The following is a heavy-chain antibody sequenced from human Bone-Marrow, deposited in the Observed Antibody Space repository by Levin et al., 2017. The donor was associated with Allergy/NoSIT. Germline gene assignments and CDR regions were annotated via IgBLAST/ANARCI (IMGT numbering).Heavy chain of an antibody. D-gene: IGHD6-19*01. V-gene: IGHV4-39*01. Sequence: GSLRLSCTVSSGSINSDYYYWAWVRQPPGKGLEWIGSVYYSGSAYYNPSLQSRVTISVDTSKNQFSLELSSVTAADTAIYYCARLKFGQWLQYYFDYWGQGTLVTVSS. CDR3: ARLKFGQWLQYYFDY. CDR1: SGSINSDYYY. CDR2: VYYSGSA. J-gene: IGHJ4*02.